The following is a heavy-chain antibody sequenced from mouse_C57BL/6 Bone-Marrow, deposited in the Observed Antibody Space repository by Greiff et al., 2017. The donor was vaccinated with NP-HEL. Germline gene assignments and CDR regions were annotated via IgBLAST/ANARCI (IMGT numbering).Heavy chain of an antibody. V-gene: IGHV1-42*01. D-gene: IGHD1-1*01. CDR3: ARVLLLRQYYFDY. CDR2: INPSTGGT. Sequence: EVKLMESGPELVKPGASVKISCKASGYSFPGYYMNWVKQSPEKSLEWIGEINPSTGGTTYNQKFKAKATLTVDKSSSTAYMQLKSLTSEDSAVYSCARVLLLRQYYFDYWGQGTTLTVSS. J-gene: IGHJ2*01. CDR1: GYSFPGYY.